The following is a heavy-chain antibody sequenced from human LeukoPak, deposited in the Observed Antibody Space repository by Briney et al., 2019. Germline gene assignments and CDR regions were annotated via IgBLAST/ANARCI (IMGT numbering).Heavy chain of an antibody. Sequence: PSETLSLTCTVSGGSISSYYWSWIRQPPGKGLEWIGYIYYSGSTNYNPSLKSRVTISVDTSKNQFSLKLSSVTAADTAVYYCARVWGSGSYYNHYYYYGMDVWGQGTTVTVSS. V-gene: IGHV4-59*12. CDR3: ARVWGSGSYYNHYYYYGMDV. J-gene: IGHJ6*02. D-gene: IGHD3-10*01. CDR2: IYYSGST. CDR1: GGSISSYY.